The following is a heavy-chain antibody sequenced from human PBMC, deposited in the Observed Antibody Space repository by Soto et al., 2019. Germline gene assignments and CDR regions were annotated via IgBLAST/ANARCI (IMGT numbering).Heavy chain of an antibody. CDR2: IYHTGNT. CDR1: GGSISSTNW. D-gene: IGHD2-2*02. J-gene: IGHJ4*02. CDR3: ATLPPRIEVRLLPIPT. Sequence: SETLSLTCYVSGGSISSTNWWTWVRQPNGKGLEWIGEIYHTGNTNYNPSVRSRVTISVDKSNNEFSLNLRAVTAADTAVYYCATLPPRIEVRLLPIPTWGKGILVTVS. V-gene: IGHV4-4*02.